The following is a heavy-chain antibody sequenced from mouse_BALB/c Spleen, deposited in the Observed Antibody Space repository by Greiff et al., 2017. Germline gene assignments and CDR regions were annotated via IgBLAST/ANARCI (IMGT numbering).Heavy chain of an antibody. CDR2: ISYSGST. J-gene: IGHJ3*01. V-gene: IGHV3-2*02. CDR3: ATDYDGRPGFAY. CDR1: GYSITSDYA. D-gene: IGHD2-4*01. Sequence: EVQGVESGPGLVKPSQSLSLTCTVTGYSITSDYAWNWIRQFPGNKLEWMGYISYSGSTSYNPSLKSRISITRDTSKNQFFLQLNSVTTEDTATYYCATDYDGRPGFAYWGQGTLVTVSA.